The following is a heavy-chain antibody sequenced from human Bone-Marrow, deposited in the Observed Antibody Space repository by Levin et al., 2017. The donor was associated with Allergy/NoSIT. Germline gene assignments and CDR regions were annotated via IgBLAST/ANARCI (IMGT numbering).Heavy chain of an antibody. Sequence: KISCKASGGTFSSYTISWVRQAPGQGLEWMGRIIPILGIANYAQKFQGRVTITADKSTSTAYMELSSLRSEDTAVYYCASYLSGSYRYFDYWGQGTLVTVSS. D-gene: IGHD1-26*01. CDR3: ASYLSGSYRYFDY. J-gene: IGHJ4*02. CDR2: IIPILGIA. CDR1: GGTFSSYT. V-gene: IGHV1-69*02.